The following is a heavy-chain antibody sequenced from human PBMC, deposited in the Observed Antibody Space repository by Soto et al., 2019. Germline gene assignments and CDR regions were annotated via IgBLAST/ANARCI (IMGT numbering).Heavy chain of an antibody. CDR3: ARDCGSGSYAFDI. J-gene: IGHJ3*02. CDR1: GFTFSSYW. CDR2: IKQDGSEK. V-gene: IGHV3-7*01. Sequence: GGSLRLSCAASGFTFSSYWMSWVRQAPGKGLEWVANIKQDGSEKYYVDSVKGRFTISRDNAKNSLYLQMNSLRAEDTAVYYCARDCGSGSYAFDIWGQGTMVTVSS. D-gene: IGHD3-10*01.